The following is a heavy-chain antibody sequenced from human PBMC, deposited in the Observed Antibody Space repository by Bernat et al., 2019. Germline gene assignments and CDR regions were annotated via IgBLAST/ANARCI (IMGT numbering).Heavy chain of an antibody. Sequence: QVTLKESGPALVKPTQTLTLTCTFSGFSLSTSGMLVSLICQPPGKALECLARIDWDDDKFYSTSLKTRLTISKYTTKIQVVRTMTNMDPGARDPCDDATMGNCTRGDPLAVLGRATVVTDSS. CDR1: GFSLSTSGML. J-gene: IGHJ3*01. D-gene: IGHD3-10*01. V-gene: IGHV2-70*04. CDR2: IDWDDDK. CDR3: ATMGNCTRGDPLAV.